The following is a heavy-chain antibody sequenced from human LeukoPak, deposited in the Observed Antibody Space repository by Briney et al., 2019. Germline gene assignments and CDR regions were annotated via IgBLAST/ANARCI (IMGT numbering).Heavy chain of an antibody. CDR1: GGTFSSYA. D-gene: IGHD5-12*01. V-gene: IGHV1-69*04. J-gene: IGHJ5*02. CDR2: IIPILGIA. CDR3: AREYRVNWFDP. Sequence: ASVKVSCKASGGTFSSYAISWVRQAPGQGLEWMGRIIPILGIANYAQKFQGRVTITADKSTSAAYMELSSLRSEDTAVYYCAREYRVNWFDPWGQGTLVTVSS.